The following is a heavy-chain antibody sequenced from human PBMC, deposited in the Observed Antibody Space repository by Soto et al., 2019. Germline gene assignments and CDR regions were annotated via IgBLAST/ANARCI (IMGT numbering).Heavy chain of an antibody. CDR2: TGTTGDT. V-gene: IGHV3-13*01. CDR1: GFTFSSHD. D-gene: IGHD6-6*01. J-gene: IGHJ2*01. Sequence: EVQLVESGGGLVQPGGSLRLSCVASGFTFSSHDMHWVRQVPGKGLEWVSGTGTTGDTYYPGSVKGRFIVSKEDAKNSLFLQMNNMRAEDTAVYYCARDQLSADGSGFFDLWGRGTLVTVSS. CDR3: ARDQLSADGSGFFDL.